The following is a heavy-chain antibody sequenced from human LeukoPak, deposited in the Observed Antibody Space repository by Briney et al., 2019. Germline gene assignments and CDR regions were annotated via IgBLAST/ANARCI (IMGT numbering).Heavy chain of an antibody. J-gene: IGHJ4*02. D-gene: IGHD6-13*01. CDR1: GFTFSSYA. CDR2: ISGSGGST. V-gene: IGHV3-23*01. CDR3: AKADSAYSSSSDY. Sequence: GGSLRLSCAASGFTFSSYAMSWVRQAPGKGLEWVSAISGSGGSTYYADSVTGRFTISRDNSKNTLYLQMTSLRAEDTAVYYCAKADSAYSSSSDYWGQGTLVTVSS.